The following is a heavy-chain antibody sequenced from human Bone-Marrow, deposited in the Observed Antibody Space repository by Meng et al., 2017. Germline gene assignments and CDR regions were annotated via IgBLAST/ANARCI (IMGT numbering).Heavy chain of an antibody. J-gene: IGHJ5*02. Sequence: QVTLQQLGAGLLKPSDTLSLTCAAYSGSFSGYYWSWIRQPPGKGLEWIGEINHSGSTNYNPSLKSRVTISVDTSKNQFSLKLSSVTAADTAVYYCARVGVVVITPNWFDPWGQGTLVTVSS. D-gene: IGHD3-22*01. CDR1: SGSFSGYY. CDR2: INHSGST. CDR3: ARVGVVVITPNWFDP. V-gene: IGHV4-34*01.